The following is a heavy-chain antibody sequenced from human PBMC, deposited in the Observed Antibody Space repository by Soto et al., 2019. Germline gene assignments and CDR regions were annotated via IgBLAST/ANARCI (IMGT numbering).Heavy chain of an antibody. J-gene: IGHJ4*02. CDR1: GFTFSSYG. CDR2: ISYDGSNK. CDR3: AKDLWMVRGVTPFDY. D-gene: IGHD3-10*01. V-gene: IGHV3-30*18. Sequence: QVQLVESGGGVVQPGRSLRLSCAASGFTFSSYGMHWVRQAPGKGLEWEAVISYDGSNKYYADSVKGRFTISRDNSKNTLYLQMNSLRAEDTAVYYCAKDLWMVRGVTPFDYWGQGTLVTVSS.